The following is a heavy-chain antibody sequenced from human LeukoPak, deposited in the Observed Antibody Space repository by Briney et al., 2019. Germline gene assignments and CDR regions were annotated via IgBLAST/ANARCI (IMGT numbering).Heavy chain of an antibody. Sequence: GASLQISCKGSGSNFTHYWIAWVRQLPGKGLEWMGIIYPNDSDTRYGPSFQGHVSISADKSINTAYLKWSSLKASDTAMYYCARHRRTGENDAFDIWGQGTMVTVS. J-gene: IGHJ3*02. CDR2: IYPNDSDT. CDR3: ARHRRTGENDAFDI. D-gene: IGHD1-14*01. V-gene: IGHV5-51*01. CDR1: GSNFTHYW.